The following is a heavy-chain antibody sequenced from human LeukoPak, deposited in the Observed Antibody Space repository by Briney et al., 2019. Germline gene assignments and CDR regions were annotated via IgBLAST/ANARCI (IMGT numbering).Heavy chain of an antibody. CDR1: GYTFTVNY. Sequence: GASVKVSCKPSGYTFTVNYLHWVRQAPGQGLEWVGWMNPNSGVTVYAQNFQGRVTMTRDTSISTAYMELNSLTSDDTAVYYCTRGAGTSWFDYWGQGSLVTVSS. CDR2: MNPNSGVT. J-gene: IGHJ4*02. CDR3: TRGAGTSWFDY. D-gene: IGHD2-2*01. V-gene: IGHV1-2*02.